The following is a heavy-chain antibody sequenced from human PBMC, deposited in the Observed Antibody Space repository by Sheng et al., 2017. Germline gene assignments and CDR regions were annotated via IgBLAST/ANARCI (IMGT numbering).Heavy chain of an antibody. CDR3: ANLFGY. J-gene: IGHJ4*02. CDR1: GFTFSSYG. D-gene: IGHD3-10*02. V-gene: IGHV3-30*18. Sequence: QVQLVESGGGVVQPGRSLRLSCAASGFTFSSYGMHWVRQAPGKGLEWVAVISYDGSNKYYADSVKGRFTISRDNSKNTLYLQMNSLRAEDTAVYYCANLFGYWGQGTLVTVSS. CDR2: ISYDGSNK.